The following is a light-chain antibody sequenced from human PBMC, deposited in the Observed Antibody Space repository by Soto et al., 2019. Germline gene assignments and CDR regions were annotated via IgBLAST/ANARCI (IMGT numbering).Light chain of an antibody. J-gene: IGKJ4*01. CDR1: QSVGSS. CDR3: QQRSNWPALT. CDR2: DAS. Sequence: EIVLTQSPATLSSSPGERATLSCRASQSVGSSLAWYQQKPGQAPRLLIYDASNRATGIPARFSGSGSGTDFTLTISSLEPEDFAVYYCQQRSNWPALTVGGGTKVEIK. V-gene: IGKV3-11*01.